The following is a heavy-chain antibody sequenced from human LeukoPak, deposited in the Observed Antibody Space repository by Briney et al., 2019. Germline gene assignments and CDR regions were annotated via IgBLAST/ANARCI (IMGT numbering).Heavy chain of an antibody. J-gene: IGHJ5*02. V-gene: IGHV4-28*01. CDR2: IYYSGST. CDR1: GYSISSSNW. CDR3: ARNVDTVMVGGGWFDP. D-gene: IGHD5-18*01. Sequence: SDTLSLTCAVSGYSISSSNWWGWIRQPPGKGLEWIGYIYYSGSTYYNPSLKGRVTMSVDTSKNQFSLKLSSVTAVDTAVYYCARNVDTVMVGGGWFDPWGQGTLVTVSS.